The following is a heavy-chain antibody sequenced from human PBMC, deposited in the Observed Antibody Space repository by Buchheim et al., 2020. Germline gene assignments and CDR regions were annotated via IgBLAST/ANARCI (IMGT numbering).Heavy chain of an antibody. Sequence: QVQLVQSGSELKKPGASVKVSCKASGYTFTSYAMNWVRQAPGQGLEWMGWINTNTGNPTYAQGFTGRFVFSLDPSVSTAYLQICSLKAEDTAVYYCARALDYDFWSGYYPPYYYYYMDVWGKGTT. CDR2: INTNTGNP. D-gene: IGHD3-3*01. J-gene: IGHJ6*03. CDR1: GYTFTSYA. CDR3: ARALDYDFWSGYYPPYYYYYMDV. V-gene: IGHV7-4-1*01.